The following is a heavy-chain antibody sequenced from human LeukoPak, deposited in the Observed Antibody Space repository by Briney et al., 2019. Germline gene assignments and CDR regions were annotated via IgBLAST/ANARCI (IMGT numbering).Heavy chain of an antibody. Sequence: GGSLRLSCAASGXTFSSYAVSWVRQAPGKGLEWVSVISGSGGSTYYADSVKGRFTISRDNSKNTLYLQMNSLRAEDTAVYYCAKYLPNQLLKDWGQGTLVTVSS. CDR1: GXTFSSYA. J-gene: IGHJ4*02. V-gene: IGHV3-23*01. D-gene: IGHD2-2*01. CDR2: ISGSGGST. CDR3: AKYLPNQLLKD.